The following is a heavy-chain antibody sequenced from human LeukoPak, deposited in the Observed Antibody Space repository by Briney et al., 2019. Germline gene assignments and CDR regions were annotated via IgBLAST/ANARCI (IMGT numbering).Heavy chain of an antibody. D-gene: IGHD3-22*01. CDR3: ARDKVHYYDSSGYRAGDGMDV. Sequence: ASVKVSCKASGYTFTSYAMNWVRQAPGQGLEWMGWINTNTGNPTYAQGFTGRFVFSLDTSVSTAYLQISSLKAEDTAVYYCARDKVHYYDSSGYRAGDGMDVWGQGTTVTVSS. CDR2: INTNTGNP. CDR1: GYTFTSYA. J-gene: IGHJ6*02. V-gene: IGHV7-4-1*02.